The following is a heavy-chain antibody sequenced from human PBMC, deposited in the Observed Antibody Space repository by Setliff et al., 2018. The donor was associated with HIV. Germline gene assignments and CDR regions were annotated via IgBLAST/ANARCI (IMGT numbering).Heavy chain of an antibody. V-gene: IGHV4-39*01. Sequence: SETLSLTCTVSGGSISSSSYYWGWIRQPPGKGLAWIGSIYYSGSTYYNPSLKSRVTISVDTSKNQFSLKLSSVTAADTAVYYCARIPYSSSSVYWGQGTLVTVSS. CDR3: ARIPYSSSSVY. CDR2: IYYSGST. D-gene: IGHD6-6*01. CDR1: GGSISSSSYY. J-gene: IGHJ4*02.